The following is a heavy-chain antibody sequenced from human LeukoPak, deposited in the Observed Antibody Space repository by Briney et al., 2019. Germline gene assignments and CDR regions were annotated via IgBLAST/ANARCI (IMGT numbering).Heavy chain of an antibody. CDR1: GFTFNSYA. J-gene: IGHJ4*02. D-gene: IGHD2-21*01. Sequence: GGSLRLSCAASGFTFNSYAMHWVRQAPGKGLEWVAVISYDGSNKYYADSVKGRFTISRDNSKNTLYLQMNGLRGEDTAVYYCARDKDSEHNFDYWGQGTLVTVSS. CDR2: ISYDGSNK. V-gene: IGHV3-30-3*01. CDR3: ARDKDSEHNFDY.